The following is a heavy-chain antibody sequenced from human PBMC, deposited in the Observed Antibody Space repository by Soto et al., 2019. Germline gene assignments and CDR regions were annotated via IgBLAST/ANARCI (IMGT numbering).Heavy chain of an antibody. CDR3: ARAYYDFWSASPEDV. D-gene: IGHD3-3*01. CDR2: MSYDGNNQ. Sequence: QVQLVESGGGVVQPGRSLRLSCAASGFTFSSFALHWVRQAPGKGLECVAVMSYDGNNQYYADSVKGRFTLSRDNSKNTLYRQMNSLRAEDTAVYYCARAYYDFWSASPEDVWGQGTTVTVSS. CDR1: GFTFSSFA. V-gene: IGHV3-30-3*01. J-gene: IGHJ6*02.